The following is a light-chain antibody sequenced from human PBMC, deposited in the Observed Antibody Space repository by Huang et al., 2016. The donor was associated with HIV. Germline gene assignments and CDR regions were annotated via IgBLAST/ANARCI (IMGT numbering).Light chain of an antibody. CDR1: QSIRNY. V-gene: IGKV3-11*01. Sequence: EIVLTQSPATLSLSPGERATLSCRASQSIRNYLAWYQQKPGQAPRLLIYDASNWATGIPARFSGSGSGTDFTLTISSLESEDFAVYYCQQRSRTFGGGTKVEIK. CDR2: DAS. J-gene: IGKJ4*01. CDR3: QQRSRT.